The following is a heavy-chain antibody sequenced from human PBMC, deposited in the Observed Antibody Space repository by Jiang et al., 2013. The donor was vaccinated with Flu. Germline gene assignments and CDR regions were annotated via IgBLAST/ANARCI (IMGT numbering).Heavy chain of an antibody. Sequence: PTQTLTLTCTFSGFSLTTIGVGVGWVRQPPGGALECLAFVYWDDDKEYNPSLRSRLTITKDTSNNQVVLTITTMDPVDTGTYYCARSVPAAPVNGAFDVWGQGTMVTVSP. CDR1: GFSLTTIGVG. CDR3: ARSVPAAPVNGAFDV. CDR2: VYWDDDK. V-gene: IGHV2-5*02. J-gene: IGHJ3*01. D-gene: IGHD6-13*01.